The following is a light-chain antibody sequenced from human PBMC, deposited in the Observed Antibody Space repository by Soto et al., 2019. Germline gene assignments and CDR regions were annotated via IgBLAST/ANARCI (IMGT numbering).Light chain of an antibody. V-gene: IGLV2-14*01. CDR2: DIN. J-gene: IGLJ1*01. CDR3: VSYTTSASYV. Sequence: QCPVTQPASASGSPGQSITISCTGTRSDVGNYIFVSWYRQHPGKAPKLMIYDINSRPSGVSNRFSGSRSGNTASLTISGLQAEDEADYYCVSYTTSASYVFGTGTKVTVL. CDR1: RSDVGNYIF.